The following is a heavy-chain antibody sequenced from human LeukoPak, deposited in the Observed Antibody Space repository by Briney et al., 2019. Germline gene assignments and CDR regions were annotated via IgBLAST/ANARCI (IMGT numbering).Heavy chain of an antibody. J-gene: IGHJ4*02. Sequence: PGGSLRLSCAASGFTFSDYYMSWIRQAPGKGLEWVSYISSSGYTIYSADSVKGRFTISRDNAKNSLYLQMHSLRAEDTAVYYCARDLSGSGSYLDYWGQGTLVTVSS. CDR2: ISSSGYTI. D-gene: IGHD3-10*01. CDR3: ARDLSGSGSYLDY. CDR1: GFTFSDYY. V-gene: IGHV3-11*01.